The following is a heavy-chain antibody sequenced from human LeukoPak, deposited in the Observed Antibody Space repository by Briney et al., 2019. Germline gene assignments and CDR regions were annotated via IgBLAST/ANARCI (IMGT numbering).Heavy chain of an antibody. CDR3: ARDRYSILTDENAFDI. CDR1: GYTFTSYG. V-gene: IGHV1-18*01. D-gene: IGHD3-9*01. J-gene: IGHJ3*02. CDR2: ISAYNGNT. Sequence: GASVKVSCKASGYTFTSYGISWVRQAPGQGLEWMGCISAYNGNTNYAQKLQGRVTMTTDTSTSTAYMELRSLRSDDTAVYHCARDRYSILTDENAFDIWGQGTMVTVSS.